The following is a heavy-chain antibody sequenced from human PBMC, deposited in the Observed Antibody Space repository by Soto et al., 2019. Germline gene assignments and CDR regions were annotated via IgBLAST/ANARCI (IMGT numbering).Heavy chain of an antibody. D-gene: IGHD4-17*01. CDR3: ARGSDDYGDPRAYYFDY. V-gene: IGHV3-48*01. Sequence: GGSLRLSCAASGFPFSTNAMSWVRQAPGKGLEWVSIISGDGDTTYYADSVKGRFTISRDNAKNSLYLQMNSLRAEDTAVYYCARGSDDYGDPRAYYFDYWGQGTLVTVSS. CDR2: ISGDGDTT. CDR1: GFPFSTNA. J-gene: IGHJ4*02.